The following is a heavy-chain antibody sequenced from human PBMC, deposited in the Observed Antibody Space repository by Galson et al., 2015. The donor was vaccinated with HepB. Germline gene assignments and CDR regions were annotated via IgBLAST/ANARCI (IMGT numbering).Heavy chain of an antibody. Sequence: SLRLSCAASGFPFSNYAMHWVRQTPGKGLEWMTVILHDAHNRYYADSVEGRFTASRDNSKNTVYLQMNSLRPEDTAMYYCARRAGASGGFSFDYWGQGSLVTVSS. V-gene: IGHV3-30*04. CDR3: ARRAGASGGFSFDY. D-gene: IGHD3-10*01. J-gene: IGHJ4*02. CDR1: GFPFSNYA. CDR2: ILHDAHNR.